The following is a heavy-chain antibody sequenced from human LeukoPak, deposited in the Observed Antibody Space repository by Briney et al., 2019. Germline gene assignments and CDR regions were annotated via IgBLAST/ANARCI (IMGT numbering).Heavy chain of an antibody. Sequence: WGSLRLSCAASGLTFSSYSMNWVRQAPGKGLEWVSSISSSSNYIYYADSVKGRFTISRDNAKNSLYLQMNSLRAEDTAVYYCARVPHAMVRGVIITEFYFDYRGQGTLVTVSS. J-gene: IGHJ4*02. CDR3: ARVPHAMVRGVIITEFYFDY. D-gene: IGHD3-10*01. CDR1: GLTFSSYS. CDR2: ISSSSNYI. V-gene: IGHV3-21*01.